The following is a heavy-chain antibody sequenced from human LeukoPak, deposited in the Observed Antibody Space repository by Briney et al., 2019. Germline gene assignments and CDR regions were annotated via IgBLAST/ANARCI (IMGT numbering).Heavy chain of an antibody. Sequence: ASVKVSCKASGYTFTSYYMHWVRQAPGQGLEWMGIINPSGGSTSYAQKFQGRVTMTRDTSTSTVYMELSSLRSEDTAVYYCARAGWYYDFWSGYKPVEYYFDYWGQGTLVTVSS. D-gene: IGHD3-3*01. V-gene: IGHV1-46*01. CDR3: ARAGWYYDFWSGYKPVEYYFDY. CDR1: GYTFTSYY. J-gene: IGHJ4*02. CDR2: INPSGGST.